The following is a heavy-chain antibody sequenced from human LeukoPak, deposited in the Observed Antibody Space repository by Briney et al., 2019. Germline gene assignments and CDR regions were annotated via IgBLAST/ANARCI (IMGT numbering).Heavy chain of an antibody. Sequence: GGSLRLSCAASGFTFSSYAMHWVRQAPGKGLEWVAVISYDGSNKYYADSVKGRFTISRDNSKNTLYLQMNSLRAEDTAVYYCARDGGKSIAAAGALDYWDQGTLVTVSS. CDR2: ISYDGSNK. CDR1: GFTFSSYA. J-gene: IGHJ4*02. D-gene: IGHD6-13*01. CDR3: ARDGGKSIAAAGALDY. V-gene: IGHV3-30-3*01.